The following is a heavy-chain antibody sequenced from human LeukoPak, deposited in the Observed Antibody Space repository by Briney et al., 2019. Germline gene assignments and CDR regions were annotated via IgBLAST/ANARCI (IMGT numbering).Heavy chain of an antibody. CDR2: ISAYNGNT. J-gene: IGHJ6*03. CDR1: GYTFTSYG. Sequence: ASVKVSCKASGYTFTSYGISWARQAPGQGLEWMGWISAYNGNTNYAQKLQGRVTMTTDTSTSTAYMELRSLRSDDTAVYYCAREGTVTNYYYYYYMDVWGKGTTVTVSS. V-gene: IGHV1-18*01. CDR3: AREGTVTNYYYYYYMDV. D-gene: IGHD4-17*01.